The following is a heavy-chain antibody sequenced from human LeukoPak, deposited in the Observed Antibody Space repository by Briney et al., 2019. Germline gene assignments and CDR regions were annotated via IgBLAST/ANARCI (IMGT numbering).Heavy chain of an antibody. Sequence: SETLSLTCAVYGGSFSGYYWSWIRQPPGQGLEWIGEINHSGSTNYNPSLKSRVTISVDTSKNQFSLKLSSVTAADTAVYYCARDYGSGSYPKYYYGMDVWGQGTTVTVSS. CDR3: ARDYGSGSYPKYYYGMDV. CDR1: GGSFSGYY. CDR2: INHSGST. D-gene: IGHD3-10*01. V-gene: IGHV4-34*01. J-gene: IGHJ6*02.